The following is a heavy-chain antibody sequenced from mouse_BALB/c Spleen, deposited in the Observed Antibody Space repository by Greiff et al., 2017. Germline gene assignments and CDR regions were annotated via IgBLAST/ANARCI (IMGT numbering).Heavy chain of an antibody. CDR3: ARNPGRYRYDADYYAMDY. V-gene: IGHV2-4-1*01. Sequence: QVQLKQSGPGLVQPSQSLSITCTVSGFSLTSYGVHWVRQSPGKGLEWLGVIWSGGSTDYNAAFISRLSISKDNSKSQVFFKMNSLQADDTAIYYCARNPGRYRYDADYYAMDYWGQGTSVTVSS. CDR1: GFSLTSYG. D-gene: IGHD2-14*01. CDR2: IWSGGST. J-gene: IGHJ4*01.